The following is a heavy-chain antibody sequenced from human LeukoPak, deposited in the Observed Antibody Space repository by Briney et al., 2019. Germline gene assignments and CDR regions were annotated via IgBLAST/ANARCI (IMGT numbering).Heavy chain of an antibody. CDR2: INHSGST. CDR3: ASQGHHGKIVGTTLSYFYMDV. Sequence: SETLSLTCAVYGGSFSGYYWSWIRQPPGKGLEWIGEINHSGSTNYNPSLKSRVTISVDTSKNQFSLKLSSVTAADTAFYYCASQGHHGKIVGTTLSYFYMDVWGKGTAVTVSS. J-gene: IGHJ6*03. CDR1: GGSFSGYY. V-gene: IGHV4-34*01. D-gene: IGHD1-26*01.